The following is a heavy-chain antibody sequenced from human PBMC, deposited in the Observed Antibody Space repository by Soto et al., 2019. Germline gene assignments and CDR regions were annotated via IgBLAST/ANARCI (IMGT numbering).Heavy chain of an antibody. Sequence: GGSLRLSCAASGFTFSGYGMHWVRQAPGTGLEWVAVILYDGSNKYYADSVKGRFTISRDNSKNALSLQMNSLRAEDTAVYYCAKPSDTAMVAGKYYFDYWGQGTLVTVSS. V-gene: IGHV3-30*18. CDR2: ILYDGSNK. D-gene: IGHD5-18*01. J-gene: IGHJ4*02. CDR3: AKPSDTAMVAGKYYFDY. CDR1: GFTFSGYG.